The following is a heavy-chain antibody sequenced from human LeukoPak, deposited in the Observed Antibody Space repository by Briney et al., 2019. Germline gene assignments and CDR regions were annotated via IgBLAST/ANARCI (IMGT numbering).Heavy chain of an antibody. D-gene: IGHD6-19*01. CDR1: GFTFNSYA. Sequence: PGRSLRLSCAASGFTFNSYAMHWVRQAPGKGLEWVAVISYDGSNKYYADSVKGRFTISRDNSKNTLYLQMNSLRAEDTAVYYCARVDSSGWYESDYWGQGTLVTVSS. CDR3: ARVDSSGWYESDY. CDR2: ISYDGSNK. J-gene: IGHJ4*02. V-gene: IGHV3-30*04.